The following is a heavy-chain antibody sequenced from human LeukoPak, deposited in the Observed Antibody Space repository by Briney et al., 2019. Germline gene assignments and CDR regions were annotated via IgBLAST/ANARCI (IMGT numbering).Heavy chain of an antibody. V-gene: IGHV1-46*01. Sequence: ASVKVSCKASGYTFTSYYMHWVRQAPGQVLEWMGIINPSGGSTSYAQKFQGRVTMTRDTSTSTVYMELSSLRSEDTAVYYCAREAVDTAMVTAETNHEPSDYWGQGTLVTVSS. D-gene: IGHD5-18*01. CDR3: AREAVDTAMVTAETNHEPSDY. CDR2: INPSGGST. J-gene: IGHJ4*02. CDR1: GYTFTSYY.